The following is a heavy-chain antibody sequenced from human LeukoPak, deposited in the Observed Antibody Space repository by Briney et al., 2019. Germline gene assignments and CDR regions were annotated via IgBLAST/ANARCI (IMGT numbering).Heavy chain of an antibody. CDR1: GGSISSGSYY. J-gene: IGHJ5*02. Sequence: SETLSLTCSVSGGSISSGSYYWSWIRQPAGKGLEWIGRIYTSGSTNYNPSLKSRVTISVDTSKNQCSLKLSSVTAADTAVYYCARGTYYDFWSGYFQNNWFDPWGQGTLVTVSS. CDR3: ARGTYYDFWSGYFQNNWFDP. D-gene: IGHD3-3*01. V-gene: IGHV4-61*02. CDR2: IYTSGST.